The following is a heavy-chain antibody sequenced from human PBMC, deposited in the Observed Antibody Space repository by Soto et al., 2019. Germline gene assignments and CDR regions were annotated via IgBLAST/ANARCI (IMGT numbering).Heavy chain of an antibody. CDR3: ARGVFYDTSGYSPFDY. CDR1: GGSISTYC. V-gene: IGHV4-59*01. CDR2: IDYSGTT. J-gene: IGHJ4*02. D-gene: IGHD3-22*01. Sequence: KASETLSLTCAVSGGSISTYCWSWIRQPPGKGLEWIGYIDYSGTTNYNPSLASRVTMSMDTSKNQFSLNLSSVTAADTAVYYCARGVFYDTSGYSPFDYWGQGTLVTVSS.